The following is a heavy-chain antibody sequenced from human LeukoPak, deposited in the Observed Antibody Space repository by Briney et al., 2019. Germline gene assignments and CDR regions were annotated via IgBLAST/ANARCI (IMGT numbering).Heavy chain of an antibody. V-gene: IGHV3-30*02. CDR3: AKSTIVGATVDAFDI. CDR2: IRYDGTNR. D-gene: IGHD1-26*01. J-gene: IGHJ3*02. Sequence: GGSLRLSCAASGFTISSYVMHWVRQAPGKGLEWVAFIRYDGTNRYYADSVKGRFTISRDNSKNTLYLQMNSLRAEDTAVYYCAKSTIVGATVDAFDIWGQGTMVTVSS. CDR1: GFTISSYV.